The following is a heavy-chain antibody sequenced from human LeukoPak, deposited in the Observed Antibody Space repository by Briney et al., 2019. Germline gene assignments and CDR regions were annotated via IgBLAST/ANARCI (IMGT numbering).Heavy chain of an antibody. J-gene: IGHJ4*02. V-gene: IGHV3-33*01. CDR2: IWYDGSNK. CDR3: ASLGYCSGGSCPSPLDY. Sequence: PGRSLRLSCAASGFTFSSYGMHWVRQAPGKGLEWVAVIWYDGSNKYYADSVKGRFTISRDNSKNTLYLQMNSLRAEDTAVYYCASLGYCSGGSCPSPLDYWGQGTLVTVSS. D-gene: IGHD2-15*01. CDR1: GFTFSSYG.